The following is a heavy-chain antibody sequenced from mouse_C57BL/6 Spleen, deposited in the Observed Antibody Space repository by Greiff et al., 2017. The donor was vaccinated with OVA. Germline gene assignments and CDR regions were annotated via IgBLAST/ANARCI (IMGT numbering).Heavy chain of an antibody. CDR3: ARSDSKDAMDY. D-gene: IGHD2-5*01. J-gene: IGHJ4*01. Sequence: VQLQQSGAELVRPGPSVKMSCKASGYTFTNYWIGWAKQRPGHGLEWIGDIYPGGGYTNYNEKFKGKATLTADKSSSTAYMQFSSLTSEDSAIYYCARSDSKDAMDYWGQGTSVTVSS. CDR2: IYPGGGYT. CDR1: GYTFTNYW. V-gene: IGHV1-63*01.